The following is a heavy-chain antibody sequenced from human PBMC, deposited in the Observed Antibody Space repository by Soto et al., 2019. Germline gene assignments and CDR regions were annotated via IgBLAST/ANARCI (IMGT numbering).Heavy chain of an antibody. D-gene: IGHD3-3*01. Sequence: QVQLQQWGAGLLKPSETLSLTCAVYGGSFSGYYWSWIRQPPGKGLEWIGEINHSGSTNYNPSLKSPVTISVDTSKNQLSLELSSVTAADTAVYYCARWLFRSFGVVIRSAYYGMDVWGQGTTVTVSS. V-gene: IGHV4-34*01. J-gene: IGHJ6*02. CDR3: ARWLFRSFGVVIRSAYYGMDV. CDR2: INHSGST. CDR1: GGSFSGYY.